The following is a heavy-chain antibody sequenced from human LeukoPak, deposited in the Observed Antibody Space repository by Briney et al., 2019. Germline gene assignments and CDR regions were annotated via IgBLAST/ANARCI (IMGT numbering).Heavy chain of an antibody. CDR2: IKTDGTTT. J-gene: IGHJ4*01. CDR1: GHGLQICW. Sequence: GGSLTLSYAASGHGLQICWMLCACQAPGKGLVWVSRIKTDGTTTVYADSVKGRFTISRDNAKNMLYLQLNSLRAVDTAVYLPEREYCSRLSASSSPDYWGQGTPVTVSS. D-gene: IGHD2-2*01. CDR3: EREYCSRLSASSSPDY. V-gene: IGHV3-74*01.